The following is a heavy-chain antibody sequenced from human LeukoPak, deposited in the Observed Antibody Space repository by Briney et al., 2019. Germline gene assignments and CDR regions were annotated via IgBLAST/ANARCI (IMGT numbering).Heavy chain of an antibody. CDR3: AKLGSGSSTDY. CDR2: ISYDGSNK. Sequence: GGSLRLSCAASGFTFSKFAMSWVRQAPGKGLEWVAVISYDGSNKYYADSVKGRFTISRDNSKNTLYLQMNSLRAEDTALYYCAKLGSGSSTDYWGQGTLVTVSS. V-gene: IGHV3-30-3*02. D-gene: IGHD3-10*01. J-gene: IGHJ4*02. CDR1: GFTFSKFA.